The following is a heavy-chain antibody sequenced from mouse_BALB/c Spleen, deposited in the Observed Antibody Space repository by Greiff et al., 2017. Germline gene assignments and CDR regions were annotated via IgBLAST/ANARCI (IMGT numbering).Heavy chain of an antibody. CDR2: ISYSGST. CDR3: ARGRQLGYYFDY. D-gene: IGHD4-1*02. Sequence: EVQRVESGPGLVKPSQSLSLTCTVTGYSITSDYAWNWIRQFPGNKLEWMGYISYSGSTSYNPSLKSRISITRDKSKNQFFLQLNSVTTEDTATYYCARGRQLGYYFDYWGQGTTLTVSS. CDR1: GYSITSDYA. J-gene: IGHJ2*01. V-gene: IGHV3-2*02.